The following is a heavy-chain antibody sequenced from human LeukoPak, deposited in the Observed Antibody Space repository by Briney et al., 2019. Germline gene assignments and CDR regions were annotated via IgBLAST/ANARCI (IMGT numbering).Heavy chain of an antibody. D-gene: IGHD4-11*01. CDR1: GGSIIGYY. V-gene: IGHV4-59*08. Sequence: SETLSLTGTGSGGSIIGYYWSWIRQPPGQGLEGIRYIYYSGSTNYNPSLKSRVNISVDTSKNQFSLKLSSVTAADTAVYYCARQTTVTTPYYYYGMDVWGQGTTVTVSS. CDR3: ARQTTVTTPYYYYGMDV. J-gene: IGHJ6*02. CDR2: IYYSGST.